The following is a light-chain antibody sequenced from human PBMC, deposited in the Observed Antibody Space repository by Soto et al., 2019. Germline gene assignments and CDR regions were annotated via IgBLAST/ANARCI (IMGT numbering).Light chain of an antibody. CDR2: AAS. Sequence: DFQMTQSPSSLSASVGDRVTITCRASQSISIYLNWYQQKPGKAPKLLIYAASSLQSGVPPRFSAGGSATGFTLTISSLEPEDFPTYYWQQSYTTLGTFGQRTKVEIK. J-gene: IGKJ1*01. CDR1: QSISIY. CDR3: QQSYTTLGT. V-gene: IGKV1-39*01.